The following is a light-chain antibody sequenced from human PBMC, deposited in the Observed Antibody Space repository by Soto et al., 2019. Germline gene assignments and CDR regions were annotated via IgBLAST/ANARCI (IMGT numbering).Light chain of an antibody. CDR2: AAS. CDR3: QQYNNWPV. J-gene: IGKJ1*01. V-gene: IGKV3-15*01. Sequence: EIVMTQSPATLSVSPGGRATLSCRASQSVSSNLAWYQQKPRQAPRLLIYAASTRATGIPARFSGSGSGTEFTLTIRRLQSEDFAVYYCQQYNNWPVFGQGTKVDI. CDR1: QSVSSN.